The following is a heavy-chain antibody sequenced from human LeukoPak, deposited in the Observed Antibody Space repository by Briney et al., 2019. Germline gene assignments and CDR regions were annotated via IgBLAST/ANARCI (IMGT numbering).Heavy chain of an antibody. V-gene: IGHV4-61*02. D-gene: IGHD3-9*01. CDR1: GGSISSGSYY. CDR3: ARGAFVLRYFDWLGELDY. CDR2: IYTSGST. Sequence: SETLSLTCTVSGGSISSGSYYWSWIRQPAGKGLEWIGRIYTSGSTNYNPSLKSRVTISVDTSKNQFSLKLSSVTAADTAVYYCARGAFVLRYFDWLGELDYWGQGTLVTVSS. J-gene: IGHJ4*02.